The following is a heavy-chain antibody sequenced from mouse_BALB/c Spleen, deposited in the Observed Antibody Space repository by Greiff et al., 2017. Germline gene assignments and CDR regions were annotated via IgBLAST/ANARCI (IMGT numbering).Heavy chain of an antibody. V-gene: IGHV3-2*02. CDR3: AIYDGYFWFAY. J-gene: IGHJ3*01. Sequence: EVKLQESGPGLVKPSQSLSLTCTVTGYSITSDYAWHWIRQFPGNKLEWMGYISYSGSTSYNPSLKSRISITRDTSKNQFFLQLNSVTTEDTATYYCAIYDGYFWFAYWGQGTLVTVSA. D-gene: IGHD2-3*01. CDR2: ISYSGST. CDR1: GYSITSDYA.